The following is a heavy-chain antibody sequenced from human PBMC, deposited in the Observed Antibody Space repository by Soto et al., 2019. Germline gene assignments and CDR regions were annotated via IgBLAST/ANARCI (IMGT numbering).Heavy chain of an antibody. Sequence: GGSLRLSCVASGFTLSNYNMNWVRQAPGKGLEWVSHISGSSIYIHYADSVRGRFTISRDNAKNSVYLQMDSLRVEDTAVYYCAREGALKPFSSWGQGALVTVSS. CDR3: AREGALKPFSS. V-gene: IGHV3-21*01. CDR2: ISGSSIYI. CDR1: GFTLSNYN. J-gene: IGHJ5*02.